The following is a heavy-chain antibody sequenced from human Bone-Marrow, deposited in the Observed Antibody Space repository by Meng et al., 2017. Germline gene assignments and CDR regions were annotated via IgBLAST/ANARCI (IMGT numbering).Heavy chain of an antibody. J-gene: IGHJ5*02. Sequence: GGSLRLSCAASGFTFSSYAMSWVRQAPGKGLEWVSAISGSGGSTYYADSVKGRFTISRDNSKNTLYLQMNSLRAEDTAVYYCAKFYGSGSYTLENWFDPWGQGTLVTVSS. D-gene: IGHD3-10*01. V-gene: IGHV3-23*01. CDR2: ISGSGGST. CDR1: GFTFSSYA. CDR3: AKFYGSGSYTLENWFDP.